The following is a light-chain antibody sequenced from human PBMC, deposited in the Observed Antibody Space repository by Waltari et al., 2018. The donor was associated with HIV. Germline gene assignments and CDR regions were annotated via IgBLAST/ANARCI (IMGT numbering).Light chain of an antibody. V-gene: IGKV1-5*03. CDR3: QQYNSSSRT. CDR1: QSISVW. Sequence: DIQMTQSPSPLSASVGDRVPITCRDSQSISVWLAWYQQKPGKAPNLLIYKASSLESGVPSRFSGSGSGTEFTLTISSLQPDNFATYYCQQYNSSSRTFGQGTKVEVK. CDR2: KAS. J-gene: IGKJ1*01.